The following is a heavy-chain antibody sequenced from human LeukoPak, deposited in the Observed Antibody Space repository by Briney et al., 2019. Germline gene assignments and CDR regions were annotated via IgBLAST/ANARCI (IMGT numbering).Heavy chain of an antibody. Sequence: GGSLRLSCAASGFTTSNSFMTWVRQAPGKGLEWVSVTYSDGTTYYADSVKGRFTISRDRSKNTLDLQMNSLRADDTATYYCAKEKRNLRGARDAFDIWGQGTLVTVSA. CDR1: GFTTSNSF. CDR3: AKEKRNLRGARDAFDI. J-gene: IGHJ3*02. V-gene: IGHV3-53*01. D-gene: IGHD1-26*01. CDR2: TYSDGTT.